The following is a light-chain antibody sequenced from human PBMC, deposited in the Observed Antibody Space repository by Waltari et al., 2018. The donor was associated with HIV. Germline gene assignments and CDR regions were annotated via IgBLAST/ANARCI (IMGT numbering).Light chain of an antibody. CDR1: SRDAGAYNY. Sequence: QSALTQPASLSGSPGQSITLSCTGTSRDAGAYNYVSWYQQPPDKAPKFIIYDVNKRPSGVSNRCSGSKSGNTASLTIAGLQAEDEAEYYCSSYTSSHTQVFGSGTKVTVL. V-gene: IGLV2-14*03. J-gene: IGLJ1*01. CDR2: DVN. CDR3: SSYTSSHTQV.